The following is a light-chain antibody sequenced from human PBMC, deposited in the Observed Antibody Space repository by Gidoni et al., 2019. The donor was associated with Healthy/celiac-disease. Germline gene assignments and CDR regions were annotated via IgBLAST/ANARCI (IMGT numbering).Light chain of an antibody. CDR2: GAS. J-gene: IGKJ4*01. CDR1: QSVSSSY. CDR3: QQYGSSPLT. Sequence: EIVWTQSPGTLSLSPGERATIYCRASQSVSSSYLAWYQQKPGQAPRLLIYGASSRATCIPDRFSGSGSGTDFTLTISRLEPEDFAGYYCQQYGSSPLTFGGGTKVEIK. V-gene: IGKV3-20*01.